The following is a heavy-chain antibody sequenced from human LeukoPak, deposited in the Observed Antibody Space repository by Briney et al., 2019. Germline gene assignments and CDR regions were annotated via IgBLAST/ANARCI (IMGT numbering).Heavy chain of an antibody. CDR2: IGGSGSYT. D-gene: IGHD6-13*01. CDR3: ARDWYDY. Sequence: GSLRLSFAASGFPFSTYAMIWVRPAPGKGLEWVSVIGGSGSYTYYADSVKGRFTISRDNSKDTLYLQMNSLRPEDTAVYYCARDWYDYWGQGTLVTVSS. V-gene: IGHV3-23*01. J-gene: IGHJ4*02. CDR1: GFPFSTYA.